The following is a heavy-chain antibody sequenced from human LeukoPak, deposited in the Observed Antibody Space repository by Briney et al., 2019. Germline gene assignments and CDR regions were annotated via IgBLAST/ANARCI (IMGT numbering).Heavy chain of an antibody. J-gene: IGHJ4*02. V-gene: IGHV3-30*18. Sequence: GRSLRLSCAASGFTFSSYGMHWVRQAPGKGLEWVAVISYDGSNRYYADSVKGRFTISRDNSKNMLYLQMNSLRAEDTAVYYCAKPAGRGWFGPYYFDYWGQGTLVTVSS. CDR3: AKPAGRGWFGPYYFDY. CDR1: GFTFSSYG. D-gene: IGHD3-10*01. CDR2: ISYDGSNR.